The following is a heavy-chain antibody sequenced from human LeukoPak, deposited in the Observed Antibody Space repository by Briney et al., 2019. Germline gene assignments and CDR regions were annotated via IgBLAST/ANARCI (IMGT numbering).Heavy chain of an antibody. CDR1: GYTFTSYY. V-gene: IGHV1-2*04. CDR3: ARDYRRTTMVRGANPLYYFDY. CDR2: INPNSGGT. J-gene: IGHJ4*02. D-gene: IGHD3-10*01. Sequence: ASVKVSCKASGYTFTSYYMHWVRQAPGQGLEWMGWINPNSGGTNYAQKFQGWVTMTRDTSISTAYMELSRLRSDDTAVYYCARDYRRTTMVRGANPLYYFDYWGQGTLVTVSS.